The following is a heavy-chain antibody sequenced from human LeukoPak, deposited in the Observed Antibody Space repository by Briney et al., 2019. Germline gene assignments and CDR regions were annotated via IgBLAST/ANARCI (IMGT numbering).Heavy chain of an antibody. CDR3: ARDSEYHYYYYMDV. CDR1: GFTFSSYS. J-gene: IGHJ6*03. V-gene: IGHV3-21*01. CDR2: ISSSSSYI. Sequence: GGSLRLSCAASGFTFSSYSMNWVRQAPGKGLEWVSSISSSSSYIYYADSVKGRFTISRDNAKNSLYLQMNSLRAEDTAVYYCARDSEYHYYYYMDVWGKGTTITVSS.